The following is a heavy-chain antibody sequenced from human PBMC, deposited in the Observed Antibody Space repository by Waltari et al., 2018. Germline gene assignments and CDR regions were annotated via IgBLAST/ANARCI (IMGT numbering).Heavy chain of an antibody. Sequence: QLQLQESGPGLVKPSETLSLTCTVSGGSISSSSYYWGWIRQPPGKGLEWIGSIYYSGITYYNPSLKSRVTIAVDTSKNQFSLKLGSVTAADTAVYYCARLIGYCSGGSCLYYYYYYMDVWGKGTTVTVSS. CDR1: GGSISSSSYY. D-gene: IGHD2-15*01. CDR2: IYYSGIT. J-gene: IGHJ6*03. CDR3: ARLIGYCSGGSCLYYYYYYMDV. V-gene: IGHV4-39*07.